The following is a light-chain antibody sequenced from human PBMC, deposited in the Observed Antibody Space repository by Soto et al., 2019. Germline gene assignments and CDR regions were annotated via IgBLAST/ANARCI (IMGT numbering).Light chain of an antibody. CDR2: AAS. CDR1: QSIGTY. J-gene: IGKJ1*01. V-gene: IGKV1-39*01. Sequence: DIQMTQSPSSLSASVGDRVSITCRASQSIGTYLHWYQHKPGKAPKLLIYAASSLQSGVPSKFSGSGSGTDFTLTISSLQPEDFATYYCQQSYSPRWTFGQGTKVEIK. CDR3: QQSYSPRWT.